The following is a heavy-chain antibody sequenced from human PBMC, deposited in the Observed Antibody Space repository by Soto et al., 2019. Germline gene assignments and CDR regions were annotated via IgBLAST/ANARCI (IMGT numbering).Heavy chain of an antibody. Sequence: EVQLLESGGGLVQPGGSLRLSCAASGFTFSSYDMSWVRQAPGKGLEWVSGIDVGGGSAYYADSVKDRFTIYRDNSKNTLHLQLNSLRSEDTAIYYCAKEDDAWTNGHFNVWGQGTVVTVSS. CDR1: GFTFSSYD. J-gene: IGHJ3*01. D-gene: IGHD3-3*01. CDR2: IDVGGGSA. V-gene: IGHV3-23*01. CDR3: AKEDDAWTNGHFNV.